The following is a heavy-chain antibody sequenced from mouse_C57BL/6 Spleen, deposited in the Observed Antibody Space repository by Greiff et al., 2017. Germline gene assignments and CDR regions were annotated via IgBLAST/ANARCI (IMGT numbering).Heavy chain of an antibody. Sequence: VQLQQSGAELVKPGASVKLSCTASGFNIKDYYMHWVKQRTEQGLEWIGRIDPEDGETKYDPKFQGKATITADTSSNTAYLQLSSLTSEDTAVYYCARNGGYFDVWGTGTTVTVSS. CDR1: GFNIKDYY. J-gene: IGHJ1*03. V-gene: IGHV14-2*01. CDR2: IDPEDGET. CDR3: ARNGGYFDV.